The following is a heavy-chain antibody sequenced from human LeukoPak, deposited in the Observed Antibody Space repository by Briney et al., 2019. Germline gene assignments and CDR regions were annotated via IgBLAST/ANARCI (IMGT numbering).Heavy chain of an antibody. CDR1: GSSISSGYY. CDR2: IYHSGST. CDR3: ARMPTMETFHV. Sequence: SETLSLTCAVSGSSISSGYYWGWIRQPPGKGLEWIGSIYHSGSTYYNPSLKSRVTISVDTSENQFSLKLTSVTAADTAVYYCARMPTMETFHVWGQGTMVTVSS. D-gene: IGHD3-10*01. J-gene: IGHJ3*01. V-gene: IGHV4-38-2*01.